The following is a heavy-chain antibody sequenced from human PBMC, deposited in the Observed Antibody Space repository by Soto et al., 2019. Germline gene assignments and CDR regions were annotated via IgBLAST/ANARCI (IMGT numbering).Heavy chain of an antibody. CDR1: GYSFTTNW. CDR3: ARRPGSAFDI. Sequence: PGESLKISCKASGYSFTTNWIGWVRQMPGKGLEWMGIIYPADSDTRYSPSFQGQVTISADKSIITAYLQWSSLKASDTAMYYCARRPGSAFDIWGQGTMATVSS. J-gene: IGHJ3*02. V-gene: IGHV5-51*01. D-gene: IGHD3-10*01. CDR2: IYPADSDT.